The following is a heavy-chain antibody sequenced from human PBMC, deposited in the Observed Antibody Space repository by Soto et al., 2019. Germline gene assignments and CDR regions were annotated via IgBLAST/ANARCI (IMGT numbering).Heavy chain of an antibody. D-gene: IGHD3-22*01. CDR1: GGSISSYY. Sequence: SETLSLTCTVSGGSISSYYWSWIRQPPGKGLEWIGYIYYSGSTNYNPSLKSRVTISVDTSKNQFSLKLSSVTAAGTAVYYCAREYYYDSSGYPPVVVDYFDYWGQGTLVTVSS. J-gene: IGHJ4*02. V-gene: IGHV4-59*01. CDR3: AREYYYDSSGYPPVVVDYFDY. CDR2: IYYSGST.